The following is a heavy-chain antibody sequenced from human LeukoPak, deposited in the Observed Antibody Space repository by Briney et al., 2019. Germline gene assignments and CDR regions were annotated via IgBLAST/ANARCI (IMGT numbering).Heavy chain of an antibody. J-gene: IGHJ4*02. Sequence: SETLSLTCAVSGGSIGSSNWWNWVRQTPGKGLEWIGEIHHSGTTNYNPSLKSRVTISMDKSENQFSLKLSSVTAADTAVYYCASNYGSGGYNTFWGQGTLITVSS. CDR2: IHHSGTT. CDR1: GGSIGSSNW. CDR3: ASNYGSGGYNTF. V-gene: IGHV4-4*02. D-gene: IGHD3-10*01.